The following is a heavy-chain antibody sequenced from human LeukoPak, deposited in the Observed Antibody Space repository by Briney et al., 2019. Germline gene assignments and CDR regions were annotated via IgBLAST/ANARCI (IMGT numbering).Heavy chain of an antibody. D-gene: IGHD5-18*01. V-gene: IGHV3-30*03. CDR1: GFTFSSYG. J-gene: IGHJ4*02. CDR2: MSFDGSHT. Sequence: PGGSLRLSCAASGFTFSSYGMHWVRQAPGKGLEWVAVMSFDGSHTYYADSVKGRFTISRDNAKNSLYLQMNSLRAEDTAVYYCARHPRGRYSYGDYWGQGTLVTVSS. CDR3: ARHPRGRYSYGDY.